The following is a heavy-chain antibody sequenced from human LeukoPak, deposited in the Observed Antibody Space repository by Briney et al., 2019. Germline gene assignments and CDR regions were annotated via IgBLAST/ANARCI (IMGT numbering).Heavy chain of an antibody. CDR3: AKVKRGAPAASNYFDY. V-gene: IGHV3-23*01. J-gene: IGHJ4*02. CDR2: ISGSGGST. CDR1: GFTFSSYA. D-gene: IGHD2-2*01. Sequence: SGGSLRLSCAASGFTFSSYAMSWVRQAPGKGLEWVSAISGSGGSTYYADSVKGRFTISRDNSKNTLYLQMNSLRAEDTAVYYCAKVKRGAPAASNYFDYWGPGTLVTVSS.